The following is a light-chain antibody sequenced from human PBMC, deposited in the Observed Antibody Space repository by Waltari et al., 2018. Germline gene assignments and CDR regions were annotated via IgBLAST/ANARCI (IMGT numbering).Light chain of an antibody. CDR2: EDN. J-gene: IGLJ3*02. V-gene: IGLV6-57*01. CDR3: QSYDSSNPWV. Sequence: NFMLTQPHSVSESPGKTVTISCTRSSGSIASNYVQWYQQRPGSSPTTVIYEDNQRPHGVPDRFSGSIDSSSNSASLTISGLKTEDEADYYCQSYDSSNPWVFGGGTKLTVL. CDR1: SGSIASNY.